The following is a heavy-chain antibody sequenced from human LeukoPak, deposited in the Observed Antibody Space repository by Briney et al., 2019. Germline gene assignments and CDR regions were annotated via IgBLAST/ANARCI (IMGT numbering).Heavy chain of an antibody. V-gene: IGHV3-7*04. J-gene: IGHJ4*02. Sequence: PGGSLRLSCAASGFTFSNYWMIWVRQTPGKGLELVANIKHDGSEKYYVGSVKGRFTISRDNAKNSLSLQMNSLRDEDTAVYYCARDTNGYFAYWGQGTPVTVSS. CDR3: ARDTNGYFAY. CDR1: GFTFSNYW. CDR2: IKHDGSEK. D-gene: IGHD2-8*01.